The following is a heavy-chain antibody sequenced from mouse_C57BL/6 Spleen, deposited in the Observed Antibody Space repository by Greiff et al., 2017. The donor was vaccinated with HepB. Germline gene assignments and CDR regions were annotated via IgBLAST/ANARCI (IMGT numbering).Heavy chain of an antibody. Sequence: EVMLVESGGGLVKPGGSLKLSCAASGFTFSDYGMHWVRQAPEKGLEWVAYISSGSSTIYYADTVKGRFTISRDNAKNTLFLQMTSLRSEDTAMHYCARDYYDAMDYWGQGTSVTVSS. V-gene: IGHV5-17*01. CDR2: ISSGSSTI. CDR1: GFTFSDYG. D-gene: IGHD2-1*01. CDR3: ARDYYDAMDY. J-gene: IGHJ4*01.